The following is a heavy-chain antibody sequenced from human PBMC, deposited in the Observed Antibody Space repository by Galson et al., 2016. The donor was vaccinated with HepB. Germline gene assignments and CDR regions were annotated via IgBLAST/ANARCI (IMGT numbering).Heavy chain of an antibody. CDR3: AKNSLTGISSPEY. V-gene: IGHV3-23*01. CDR1: GFTFSSYA. D-gene: IGHD4-23*01. Sequence: SLRLSCAASGFTFSSYAISWVRQAPGKGLEWVSIISGTGDFTYYTGSVKGRFTISSDNSKNTVYLQMNSLRADDTAVYYCAKNSLTGISSPEYWGPGSLVTVSS. J-gene: IGHJ4*02. CDR2: ISGTGDFT.